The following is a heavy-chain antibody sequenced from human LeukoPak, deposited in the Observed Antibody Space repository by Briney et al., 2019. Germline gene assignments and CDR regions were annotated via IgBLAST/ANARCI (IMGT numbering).Heavy chain of an antibody. CDR1: GYTFTGYY. D-gene: IGHD1-26*01. CDR2: INPNSGGT. V-gene: IGHV1-2*02. J-gene: IGHJ6*03. CDR3: ARVGGATPRYYYMDV. Sequence: APVKVSCKASGYTFTGYYMHWVRQAPGQGLEWMGWINPNSGGTNYAQKFQGRVTMTRDTSISTAYMELSRLRSDDTAVYYCARVGGATPRYYYMDVWGKGTTVTVSS.